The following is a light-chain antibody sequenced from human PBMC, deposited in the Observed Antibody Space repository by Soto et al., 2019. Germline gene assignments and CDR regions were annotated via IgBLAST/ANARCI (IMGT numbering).Light chain of an antibody. CDR3: SSYRSRSTVV. CDR2: DVA. CDR1: SNDVGGYNY. V-gene: IGLV2-14*03. Sequence: QPASVSGSPGQSITISCTGTSNDVGGYNYVSWYQHHPGKAPKLMIYDVANRPSGVSNRFSGSKSGNTASLTISGLQAEDEADYYCSSYRSRSTVVFGGGTKVTVL. J-gene: IGLJ2*01.